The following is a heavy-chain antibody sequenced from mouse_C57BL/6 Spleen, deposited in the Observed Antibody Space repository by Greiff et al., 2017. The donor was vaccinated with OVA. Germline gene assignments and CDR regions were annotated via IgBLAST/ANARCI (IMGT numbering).Heavy chain of an antibody. J-gene: IGHJ3*01. CDR3: AIRESWFAY. V-gene: IGHV1-50*01. Sequence: VQLQQPGAELVKPGASVKLSCKASGYTFTSYWMQWVKQRPGQGLEWIGEIDPSDSYTNYNQKFKGKATLTVDTSSSTAYMQLSSLTSEDSAVYYCAIRESWFAYWGQGTLVTVSA. CDR1: GYTFTSYW. CDR2: IDPSDSYT.